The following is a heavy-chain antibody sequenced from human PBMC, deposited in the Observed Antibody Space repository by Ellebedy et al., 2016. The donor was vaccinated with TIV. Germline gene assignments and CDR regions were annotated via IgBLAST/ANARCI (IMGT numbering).Heavy chain of an antibody. J-gene: IGHJ4*02. CDR3: ARRADYYDSSGYGPVDY. D-gene: IGHD3-22*01. Sequence: GESLKISCKGSGYRFTNYWIGWVRQMPGKGLEWMGIIYPGDSDTRYSPSFQGQFTMSADKSISTAYLQWSSLGASDTAMYYCARRADYYDSSGYGPVDYWGQGTLVTVSS. CDR2: IYPGDSDT. CDR1: GYRFTNYW. V-gene: IGHV5-51*01.